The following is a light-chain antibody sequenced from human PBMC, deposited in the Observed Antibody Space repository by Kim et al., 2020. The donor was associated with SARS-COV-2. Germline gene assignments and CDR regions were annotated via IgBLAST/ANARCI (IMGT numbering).Light chain of an antibody. V-gene: IGKV3-11*01. J-gene: IGKJ4*01. CDR2: DSS. Sequence: LSPGERATLPCRASQSVTGYLAWYQQKFGQAPGLLIYDSSNRATGIPARFSGSGSGTDFTLTISSLEPEDFAIYYCQQRGNWPLTFGGGTKVDIK. CDR1: QSVTGY. CDR3: QQRGNWPLT.